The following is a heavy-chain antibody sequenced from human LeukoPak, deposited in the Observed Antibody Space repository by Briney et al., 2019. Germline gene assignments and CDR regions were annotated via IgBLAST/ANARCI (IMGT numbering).Heavy chain of an antibody. J-gene: IGHJ5*02. CDR2: IYYSGST. Sequence: PSETLSLTCTVSGGSISSGGYYWSWIRQHPGKGLEWIGYIYYSGSTYYNPSLKSRVTISVDTSKNQFSLKLSSVTAADTAVYYCARNPDYYDSSGYYYHWFDPWGQGTLATVSS. D-gene: IGHD3-22*01. V-gene: IGHV4-31*03. CDR1: GGSISSGGYY. CDR3: ARNPDYYDSSGYYYHWFDP.